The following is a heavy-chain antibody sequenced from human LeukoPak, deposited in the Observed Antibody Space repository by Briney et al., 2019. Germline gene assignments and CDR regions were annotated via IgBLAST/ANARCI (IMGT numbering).Heavy chain of an antibody. V-gene: IGHV3-23*01. D-gene: IGHD4-17*01. CDR2: ISGNGRI. Sequence: HPGGSLRLSCVASGLAVRNNAMKWVRQAPGKGLEWVVAISGNGRIYYADSVKGRFTISRDTSKNTLYLQMNTLRDEDTALYSCATLYHANGAYWGQGTLVTVSA. J-gene: IGHJ4*02. CDR3: ATLYHANGAY. CDR1: GLAVRNNA.